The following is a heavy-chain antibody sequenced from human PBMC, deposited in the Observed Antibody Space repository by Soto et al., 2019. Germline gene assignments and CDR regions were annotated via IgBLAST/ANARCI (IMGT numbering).Heavy chain of an antibody. CDR3: ARDRITMVRGVRGYYYYGMDV. V-gene: IGHV4-59*01. CDR2: IYYSGST. CDR1: GGSISSYY. J-gene: IGHJ6*02. D-gene: IGHD3-10*01. Sequence: SETLSLTCTVSGGSISSYYWSWIRQPPGKGLEWIGYIYYSGSTNYNPSLKSRVTISVDTSKNQFSLKLSSVTAADTAVYYCARDRITMVRGVRGYYYYGMDVWGQGTTVTVSS.